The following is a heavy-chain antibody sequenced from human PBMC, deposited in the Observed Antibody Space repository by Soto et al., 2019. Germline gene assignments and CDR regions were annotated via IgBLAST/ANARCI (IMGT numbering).Heavy chain of an antibody. V-gene: IGHV4-34*01. J-gene: IGHJ4*02. Sequence: SETLSLTCAVYGGSFSDYSWTWIRQPPGKGLEWIGEINDSGSTNYTPSLERRVTISRDTSKNRFSLKLSSVTAADTAVYYCARGSHKLHSYDSSAFYQYVDYWGQGSLVTVSS. CDR2: INDSGST. D-gene: IGHD3-22*01. CDR3: ARGSHKLHSYDSSAFYQYVDY. CDR1: GGSFSDYS.